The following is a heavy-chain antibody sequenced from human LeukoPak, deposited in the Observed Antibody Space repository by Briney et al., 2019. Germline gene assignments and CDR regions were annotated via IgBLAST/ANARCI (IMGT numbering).Heavy chain of an antibody. D-gene: IGHD3-22*01. CDR1: GGSISGYY. Sequence: SETLSLTCTVSGGSISGYYWSWIRQPPGKGLEWIGYIYYSGSSNYNPSLKSRVTTSLDTSKNQFSLRLSSVTAADTAVYFCARGRYYESSGYYVWYFDLWGRGTLVTVSS. CDR2: IYYSGSS. J-gene: IGHJ2*01. CDR3: ARGRYYESSGYYVWYFDL. V-gene: IGHV4-59*01.